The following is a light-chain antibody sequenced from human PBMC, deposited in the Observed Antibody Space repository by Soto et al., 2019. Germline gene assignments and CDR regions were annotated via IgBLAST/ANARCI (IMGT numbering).Light chain of an antibody. V-gene: IGKV1-5*03. Sequence: DIQMTQSPSTLSGSVGDRVTITCRASQTISSWLAWYQQKPGKAPKLLIYKASTLKSGDPSRFSGSGSGTEVTLTISSLQPDDFATYNCQHYNSYSEAFGQGTKVELK. J-gene: IGKJ1*01. CDR1: QTISSW. CDR3: QHYNSYSEA. CDR2: KAS.